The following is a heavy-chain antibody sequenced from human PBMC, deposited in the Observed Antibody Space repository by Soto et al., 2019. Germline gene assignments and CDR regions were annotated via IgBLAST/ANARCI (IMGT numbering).Heavy chain of an antibody. CDR3: ESNYGSGYRALDS. V-gene: IGHV1-69*02. CDR2: VNPMVSMS. Sequence: QVQLVQSGAEVKSAGSSVKVSCKASRDTFNFYSINWVRQAPGLGLELVWRVNPMVSMSHYAQRCQGRVTTTEAKSTGTGQRELRRLRSADTAIYYWESNYGSGYRALDSWGQGALVTVSS. J-gene: IGHJ4*02. CDR1: RDTFNFYS. D-gene: IGHD3-10*01.